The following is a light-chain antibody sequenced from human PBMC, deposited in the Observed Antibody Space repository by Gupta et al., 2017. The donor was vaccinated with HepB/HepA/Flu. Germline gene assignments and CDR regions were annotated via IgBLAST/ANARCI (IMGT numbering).Light chain of an antibody. V-gene: IGLV1-40*01. J-gene: IGLJ3*02. Sequence: QSVLTQPPAVSGAPGQRVTISCTGTSSNIGAGYHVHWYQQFPGTVPSLLIHTNNNRPSGVPDRFSGSKSGASASLAITGLQAEDEAHYYCQSYDNSLSGSVFGGGTKVTVL. CDR3: QSYDNSLSGSV. CDR2: TNN. CDR1: SSNIGAGYH.